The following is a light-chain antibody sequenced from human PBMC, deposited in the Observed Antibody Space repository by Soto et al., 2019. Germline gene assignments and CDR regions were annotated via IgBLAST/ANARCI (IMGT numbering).Light chain of an antibody. Sequence: DIQMTQSPSTLSVSVGDRVTITCRASQTISSWLAWYQQKPGKAPKLLIYKASTLKSGVPSRFSGSGSGTEFTLTISSLQPADFSTYYCQRCDSDSEAFGQATKVELK. CDR3: QRCDSDSEA. CDR2: KAS. V-gene: IGKV1-5*03. CDR1: QTISSW. J-gene: IGKJ1*01.